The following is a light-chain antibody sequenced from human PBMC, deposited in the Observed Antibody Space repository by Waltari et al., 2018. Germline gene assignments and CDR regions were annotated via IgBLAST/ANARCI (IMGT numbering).Light chain of an antibody. J-gene: IGKJ2*01. CDR2: VAS. CDR1: HSISTS. V-gene: IGKV1-39*01. CDR3: QQSYTTAYT. Sequence: IQMTQSPSSLSASVGDRVTIPCRRSHSISTSVNWYQQIPGKAPKLLIYVASSLQSGGPSRFSGSGSGTDFSLTISSLQPEDFATYYCQQSYTTAYTFGQGTKLEIK.